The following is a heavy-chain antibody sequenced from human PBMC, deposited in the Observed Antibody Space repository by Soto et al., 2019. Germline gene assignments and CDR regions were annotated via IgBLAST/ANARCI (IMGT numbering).Heavy chain of an antibody. CDR2: IYYTGST. CDR1: GGSVNTAPDH. J-gene: IGHJ4*02. V-gene: IGHV4-61*01. CDR3: ARDHHSYYDASGYFPDFDV. Sequence: ETLSLTCTAPGGSVNTAPDHWSWIGQSPRHGLEWIGNIYYTGSTNYNLSFEGRVAISLDTSNNPFSLRLNSLTAADTAVYFCARDHHSYYDASGYFPDFDVWGQGTLVTVSS. D-gene: IGHD3-22*01.